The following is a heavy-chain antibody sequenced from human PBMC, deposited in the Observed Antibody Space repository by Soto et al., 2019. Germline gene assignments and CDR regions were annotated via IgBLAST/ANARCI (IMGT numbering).Heavy chain of an antibody. CDR3: ARGPLNNRNYYYYGMDV. CDR2: IIPIFGTA. Sequence: QVQLVQSGAEVKKPGSSVKVSCKTSGGTFSTSSGGTFSTSTISWVRQAPGQGLEWMGGIIPIFGTANYATKSQDRSTITADASTSTAHMELRSLRSEDTAVYYCARGPLNNRNYYYYGMDVWGQGTTVTVSS. D-gene: IGHD1-1*01. V-gene: IGHV1-69*01. J-gene: IGHJ6*02. CDR1: GGTFSTST.